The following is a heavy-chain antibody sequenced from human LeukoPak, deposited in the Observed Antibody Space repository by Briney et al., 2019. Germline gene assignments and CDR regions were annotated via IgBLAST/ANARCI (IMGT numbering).Heavy chain of an antibody. J-gene: IGHJ4*01. CDR1: GFTFSNSA. Sequence: GVSLRLSCAASGFTFSNSAMSWVRQAPGKGLEWVSTLSGSGITTYYADSVKGQFTISRDNSKNTLYLQMNSLRAEDTAVYYCAKGIYSSGWSYFDYWGHGTLVTVSS. V-gene: IGHV3-23*01. CDR3: AKGIYSSGWSYFDY. D-gene: IGHD6-19*01. CDR2: LSGSGITT.